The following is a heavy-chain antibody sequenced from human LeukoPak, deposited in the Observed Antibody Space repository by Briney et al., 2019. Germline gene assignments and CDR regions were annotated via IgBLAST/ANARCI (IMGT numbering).Heavy chain of an antibody. D-gene: IGHD2-15*01. Sequence: GGTLRLSCAASGFTFSSYGMSWVRQAPGKGLEWVSAISGSGGSTYYADSVKGRFTISRDNSKNTLYLQMNSLRAEGTAVYYCAKRRRVVVAATGGYYFDYWGQGTLVTVSS. V-gene: IGHV3-23*01. CDR2: ISGSGGST. CDR3: AKRRRVVVAATGGYYFDY. J-gene: IGHJ4*02. CDR1: GFTFSSYG.